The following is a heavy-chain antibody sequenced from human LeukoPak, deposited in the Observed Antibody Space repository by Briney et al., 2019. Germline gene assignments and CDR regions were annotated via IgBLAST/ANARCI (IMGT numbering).Heavy chain of an antibody. CDR1: GYSFTIYS. CDR3: AGQYSGSFMSYVDV. CDR2: IYPGDSDT. J-gene: IGHJ6*03. D-gene: IGHD1-26*01. Sequence: GESLKISCKWSGYSFTIYSIGWVRHMPGKCLEWMGIIYPGDSDTRYSPSFQGQVPISADKSISTAYLQWSSLKASDTAMYYCAGQYSGSFMSYVDVWGKGTTVTVSS. V-gene: IGHV5-51*01.